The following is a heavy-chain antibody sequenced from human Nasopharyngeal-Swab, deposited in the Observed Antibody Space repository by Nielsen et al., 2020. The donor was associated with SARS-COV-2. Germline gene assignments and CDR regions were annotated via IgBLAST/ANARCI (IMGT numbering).Heavy chain of an antibody. CDR2: IYYSGST. CDR3: ARDYYDSSGYYGGFDP. D-gene: IGHD3-22*01. V-gene: IGHV4-30-4*01. J-gene: IGHJ5*02. Sequence: PGKGLEWIGYIYYSGSTYYNLSLKSRVTISVDTSKNQFSLKLSSATAADTAVYYCARDYYDSSGYYGGFDPWGQGTLVTVSS.